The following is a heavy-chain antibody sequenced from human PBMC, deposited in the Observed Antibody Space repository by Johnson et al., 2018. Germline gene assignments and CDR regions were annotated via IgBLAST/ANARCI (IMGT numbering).Heavy chain of an antibody. CDR3: ARARGYSYEEDAFDI. Sequence: QVQLVQSGGGVVQPGRSLRLSCAASGFTFSSYGMHWVRQAPGKGLEWVAVISYDGSNKYYADSVKGRFTISRDNAKNSLYLQMNSLRAEDTAVYYCARARGYSYEEDAFDIWGQGTMVTVSS. CDR2: ISYDGSNK. CDR1: GFTFSSYG. V-gene: IGHV3-30*03. J-gene: IGHJ3*02. D-gene: IGHD5-18*01.